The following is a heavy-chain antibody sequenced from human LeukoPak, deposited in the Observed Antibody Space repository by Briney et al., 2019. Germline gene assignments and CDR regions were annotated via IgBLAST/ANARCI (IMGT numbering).Heavy chain of an antibody. CDR3: ARAFRPGIAAAGTRKYWFDP. CDR1: GGSFSGYY. Sequence: KPSETQSLTFAVYGGSFSGYYWSWIRQPPGKGRERIEEINHSGSTNYNPSLKSRVTMSVDTSKNQFSLKLSSVTAADTAVYYCARAFRPGIAAAGTRKYWFDPWGQGTLVTVSS. CDR2: INHSGST. V-gene: IGHV4-34*01. D-gene: IGHD6-13*01. J-gene: IGHJ5*02.